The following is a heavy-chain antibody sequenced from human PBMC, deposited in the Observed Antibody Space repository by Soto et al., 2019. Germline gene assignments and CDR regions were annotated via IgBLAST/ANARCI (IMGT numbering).Heavy chain of an antibody. CDR1: GGTFSSYT. CDR3: ARGGGTRGDWFDP. Sequence: QVQLVQSGAEVKKPGSSVKVSCKASGGTFSSYTISWVRQAPGQGLEWMGRIIPILGIANYAQKFQGRVTITADKSTSTAYMELSSLRSKDTAVYYCARGGGTRGDWFDPWGQGTLVTVSS. J-gene: IGHJ5*02. CDR2: IIPILGIA. V-gene: IGHV1-69*02. D-gene: IGHD2-15*01.